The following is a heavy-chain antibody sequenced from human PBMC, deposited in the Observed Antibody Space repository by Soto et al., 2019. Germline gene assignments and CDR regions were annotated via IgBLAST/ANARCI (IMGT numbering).Heavy chain of an antibody. CDR2: INAGGGYT. D-gene: IGHD2-15*01. Sequence: ASVKVSCKASGYTFTSYGISWVRQAPGQGLEWMGTINAGGGYTTYAQRFQGRVTMTRDTSTSTVYMELSSLRFEDTAVYYCARGGLGYCSGGSCYSAELSRYYYGMDVWGQGTTVTVSS. CDR3: ARGGLGYCSGGSCYSAELSRYYYGMDV. V-gene: IGHV1-46*01. CDR1: GYTFTSYG. J-gene: IGHJ6*02.